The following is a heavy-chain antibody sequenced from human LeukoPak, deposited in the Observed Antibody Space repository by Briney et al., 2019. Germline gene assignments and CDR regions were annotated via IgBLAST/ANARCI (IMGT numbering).Heavy chain of an antibody. J-gene: IGHJ4*02. D-gene: IGHD3-22*01. V-gene: IGHV3-23*01. CDR1: GFSFSDYY. CDR3: AKVFYDSSGYSPNY. Sequence: PGGSLRLSCAASGFSFSDYYMSWIRQAPGKGLEWVSAISGSGGSTYYADSVKGRFTISRDNSKNTLYLQMNSLRAEDTAVYYCAKVFYDSSGYSPNYWGQGTLVTVSS. CDR2: ISGSGGST.